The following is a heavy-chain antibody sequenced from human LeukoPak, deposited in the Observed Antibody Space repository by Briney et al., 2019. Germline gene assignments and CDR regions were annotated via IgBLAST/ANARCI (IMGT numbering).Heavy chain of an antibody. D-gene: IGHD6-19*01. V-gene: IGHV3-21*01. J-gene: IGHJ6*03. CDR1: GFTFSSYT. CDR3: AGGSGWYERGPDYYYYYIDV. CDR2: IISSGSYI. Sequence: PGGSLRLSCAASGFTFSSYTMNWVRQAPGKGLEWVAFIISSGSYISYADSLKGRFTISRDNAKNSLYRQMNSLRAEETAVYYCAGGSGWYERGPDYYYYYIDVWGKGTTVTVS.